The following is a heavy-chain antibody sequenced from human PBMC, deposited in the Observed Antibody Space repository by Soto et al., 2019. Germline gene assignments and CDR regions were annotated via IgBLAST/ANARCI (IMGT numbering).Heavy chain of an antibody. CDR1: GGTFSSYA. CDR3: ARVGYTFWSRYHYYGMDV. J-gene: IGHJ6*02. Sequence: QVRLVQSGAEVKKPGSSVKVSCEASGGTFSSYAVTWVRQAPGQGLEWMGGIIPIVTTPNYAQKFQGRLTISADKSTSTSYMELSSLRSEDTGVYYSARVGYTFWSRYHYYGMDVWGQGTTVIVSS. CDR2: IIPIVTTP. V-gene: IGHV1-69*06. D-gene: IGHD3-3*01.